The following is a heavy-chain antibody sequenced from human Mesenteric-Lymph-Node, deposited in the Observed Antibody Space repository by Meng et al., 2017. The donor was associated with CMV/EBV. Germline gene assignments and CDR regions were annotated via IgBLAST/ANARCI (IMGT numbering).Heavy chain of an antibody. CDR3: VKDTGESYLRREGGYFDF. J-gene: IGHJ4*02. CDR1: GFTFGDYA. D-gene: IGHD1-26*01. CDR2: ISCNSGNI. Sequence: GGSLRLSCVASGFTFGDYAMHWVRRAPGKGLEWVASISCNSGNIDYADSVKGRFTISRDNAKNSLFLQMNSMRPEDTAFFYCVKDTGESYLRREGGYFDFWGQGTLVTVSS. V-gene: IGHV3-9*01.